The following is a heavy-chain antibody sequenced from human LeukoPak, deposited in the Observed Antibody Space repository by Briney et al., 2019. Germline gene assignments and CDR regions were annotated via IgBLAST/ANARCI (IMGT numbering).Heavy chain of an antibody. CDR3: GRDGQTGTTVY. CDR1: GFTFSSYS. J-gene: IGHJ4*02. Sequence: GGSLRLSCAASGFTFSSYSMNWVRQAPGKGLEWVSSISSSSSYIYYADSVKGRFTISRDNAKNSLHLQMNSLRAEDTAVYYCGRDGQTGTTVYWGQGTLVTVSS. CDR2: ISSSSSYI. D-gene: IGHD1-7*01. V-gene: IGHV3-21*01.